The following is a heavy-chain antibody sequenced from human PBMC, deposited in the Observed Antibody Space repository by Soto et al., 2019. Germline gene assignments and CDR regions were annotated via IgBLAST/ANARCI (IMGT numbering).Heavy chain of an antibody. CDR2: TYYRSKWYN. CDR3: ARTGDTAHDYYYYYGMDV. V-gene: IGHV6-1*01. CDR1: GDSVSSNSAA. D-gene: IGHD5-18*01. J-gene: IGHJ6*02. Sequence: SQTLSLTCAISGDSVSSNSAAWNWIRQSPSRGLEWLGRTYYRSKWYNDYAVSVKSRITINPDTSKNQFSLQLNSVTPEDTAVCYCARTGDTAHDYYYYYGMDVWGQGTTVTVSS.